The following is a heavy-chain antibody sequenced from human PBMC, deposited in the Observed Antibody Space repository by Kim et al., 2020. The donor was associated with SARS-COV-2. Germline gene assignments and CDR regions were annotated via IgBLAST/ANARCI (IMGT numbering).Heavy chain of an antibody. D-gene: IGHD1-7*01. V-gene: IGHV3-64*04. CDR2: TTRSGDGS. Sequence: GGSLRLSCAGSGFTFNDFAIHWVRRAPGKGLEYVSATTRSGDGSFYADSVEGKFTISRDNSKNTLYLQMNSLRLEDTSVYYCARYGRNYGSVLWGQGTLVIVSS. J-gene: IGHJ5*02. CDR3: ARYGRNYGSVL. CDR1: GFTFNDFA.